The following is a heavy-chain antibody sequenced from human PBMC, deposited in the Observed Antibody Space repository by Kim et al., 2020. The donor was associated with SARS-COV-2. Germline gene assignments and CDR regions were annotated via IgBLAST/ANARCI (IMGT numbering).Heavy chain of an antibody. CDR2: IIPIFGTA. J-gene: IGHJ6*02. Sequence: SVKVSCKASGGTFSSYAISWVRQAPGQGLEWMGGIIPIFGTANYAQKFQGRVTITADESTSTAYMELSSLRSEDTAVYYCARGFDYNVYYYYYGMDVWGQGTTVTVSS. CDR1: GGTFSSYA. CDR3: ARGFDYNVYYYYYGMDV. D-gene: IGHD3-9*01. V-gene: IGHV1-69*13.